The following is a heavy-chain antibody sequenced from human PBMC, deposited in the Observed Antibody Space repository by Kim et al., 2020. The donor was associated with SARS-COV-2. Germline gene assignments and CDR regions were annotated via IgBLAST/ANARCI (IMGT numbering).Heavy chain of an antibody. CDR2: ISGSGGST. J-gene: IGHJ4*02. CDR1: GFTFSSYA. Sequence: GGSLRLSCAASGFTFSSYAMSWVRQAPGKGLEWVSAISGSGGSTYYADSVKGRFTISRDNSKNTLYLQMNSLRAEDTAVYYCAKFQDPRSGSGSYYLYYFDYWGQGTLVTVSS. D-gene: IGHD3-10*01. V-gene: IGHV3-23*01. CDR3: AKFQDPRSGSGSYYLYYFDY.